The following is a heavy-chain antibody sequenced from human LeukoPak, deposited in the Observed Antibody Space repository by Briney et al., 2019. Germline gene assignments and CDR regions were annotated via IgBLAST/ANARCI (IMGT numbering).Heavy chain of an antibody. Sequence: ASVKVSCKASGYTFTGYYMHWVRQAPGQGLEWMGWINPNSGGTNYAQKFQGRVTITADESTSTAYMELSSLRSEDTAVYYCARDWVRYCSSTSWCWFDPWGQGTLVTVSS. D-gene: IGHD2-2*01. CDR1: GYTFTGYY. V-gene: IGHV1-2*02. J-gene: IGHJ5*02. CDR3: ARDWVRYCSSTSWCWFDP. CDR2: INPNSGGT.